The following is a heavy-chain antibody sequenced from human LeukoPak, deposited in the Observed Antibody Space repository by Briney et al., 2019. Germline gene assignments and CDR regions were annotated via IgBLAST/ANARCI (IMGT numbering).Heavy chain of an antibody. J-gene: IGHJ4*02. V-gene: IGHV5-51*01. D-gene: IGHD2-21*02. Sequence: GESLKISCKGSGYSFTNYWIGWVRQMPGKGLEWMGIIYPGDSDTRYSPSFQGQVTISADKSISTAYLQWSSLKASDTAMYYCASMYCGGDCYPTDYYFDYWGQGTLVTVSS. CDR1: GYSFTNYW. CDR3: ASMYCGGDCYPTDYYFDY. CDR2: IYPGDSDT.